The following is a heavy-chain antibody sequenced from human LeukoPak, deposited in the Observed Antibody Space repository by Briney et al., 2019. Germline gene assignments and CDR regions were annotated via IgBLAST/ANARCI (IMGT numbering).Heavy chain of an antibody. CDR2: ISGSGGST. Sequence: PGGSLRLSCAASGFTFSSYAMSWVRQAPGKGLEWVSAISGSGGSTNYADSVKGRFTISRDNSKNTLYLQMSSLRAEDTAVYYCAKDRTASSGYYYFDYWGQGTLVTVSS. D-gene: IGHD3-22*01. V-gene: IGHV3-23*01. CDR1: GFTFSSYA. CDR3: AKDRTASSGYYYFDY. J-gene: IGHJ4*02.